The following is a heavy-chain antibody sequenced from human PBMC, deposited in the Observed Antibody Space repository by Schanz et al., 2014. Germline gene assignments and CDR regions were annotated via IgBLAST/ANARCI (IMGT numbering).Heavy chain of an antibody. CDR3: ARRGSYNWFDP. D-gene: IGHD5-12*01. V-gene: IGHV4-31*03. CDR1: GASISSRDFY. J-gene: IGHJ5*02. Sequence: QVQLQESGPGLVKPSQTLSLTCTVSGASISSRDFYWSWIRQFPGKGLEWIGYISYSGRTYYSPSLKSRLTMSVDTSKNQFSLRLSSVTAADTAIYYCARRGSYNWFDPWGQGTLVTVSS. CDR2: ISYSGRT.